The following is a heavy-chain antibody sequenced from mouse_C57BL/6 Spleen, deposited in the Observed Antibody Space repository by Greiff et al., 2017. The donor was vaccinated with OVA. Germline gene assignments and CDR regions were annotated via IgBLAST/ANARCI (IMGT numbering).Heavy chain of an antibody. Sequence: VQLQQPGAELVRPGSSVKLSCKASGYTFTSYWMDWVKQRPGQGLEWIGNIYPSDSETHYNQKFKDKATLTVDKSSSTAYMQLSSLTSEDSAVYYCARLALYYDYVAYWGQGTLVTVSA. CDR1: GYTFTSYW. CDR2: IYPSDSET. V-gene: IGHV1-61*01. CDR3: ARLALYYDYVAY. J-gene: IGHJ3*01. D-gene: IGHD2-4*01.